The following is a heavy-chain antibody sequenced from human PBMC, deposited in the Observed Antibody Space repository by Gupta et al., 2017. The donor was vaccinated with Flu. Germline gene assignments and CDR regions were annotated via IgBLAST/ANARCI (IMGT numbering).Heavy chain of an antibody. J-gene: IGHJ5*02. Sequence: DAQLVESGGDLVQPGGSLGLSCAASGFTFSSFWMHWVRQVPGKGPVWVSQINTDGRSTNYADSVKGRFTISRDNARNTLYLQMNSLRAEDTAVYYCARGCLAPPWGQGTLVTVSS. V-gene: IGHV3-74*01. D-gene: IGHD5/OR15-5a*01. CDR1: GFTFSSFW. CDR2: INTDGRST. CDR3: ARGCLAPP.